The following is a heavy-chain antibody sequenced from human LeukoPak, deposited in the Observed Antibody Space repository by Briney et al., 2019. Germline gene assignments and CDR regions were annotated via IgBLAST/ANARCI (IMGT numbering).Heavy chain of an antibody. CDR3: AREAPTLDIVVVPAAPSGFDY. CDR1: GCTFDDYG. V-gene: IGHV3-20*04. J-gene: IGHJ4*02. Sequence: GGSLRLSCAASGCTFDDYGMSWVRQAPGKGLEWVSGINWNGGSTGYADSVKGRFTTSRDNAKNSLYLQMNSLRAEDTALYYCAREAPTLDIVVVPAAPSGFDYWGQGTLVTVSS. CDR2: INWNGGST. D-gene: IGHD2-2*01.